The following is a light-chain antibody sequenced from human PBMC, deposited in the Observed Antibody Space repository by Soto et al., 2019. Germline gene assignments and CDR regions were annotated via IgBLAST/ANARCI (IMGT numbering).Light chain of an antibody. CDR2: GAS. CDR3: QQYDNWPPT. V-gene: IGKV3D-15*01. Sequence: EIEMTQSPATLSASPGERATLSCRASQSVSNNYLAWYQQKPGQAPTLLIYGASTRATGIPARFSGSGSGTEFTLTINSLQSEDFVVYYCQQYDNWPPTFGQGTRLEIK. CDR1: QSVSNN. J-gene: IGKJ5*01.